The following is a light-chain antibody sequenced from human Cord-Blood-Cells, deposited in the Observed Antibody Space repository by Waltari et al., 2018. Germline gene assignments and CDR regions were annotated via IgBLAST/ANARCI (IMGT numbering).Light chain of an antibody. Sequence: EIVMTQSPATMSASPGARATLPCRASQRVSSNLAWYQQKPGQAPRLLIYGASTRATGIPARFSGSGSGTEFTLTISSLQSEDFAVYYCQQYNNWPLTFGQGTKVEIK. CDR1: QRVSSN. CDR3: QQYNNWPLT. CDR2: GAS. V-gene: IGKV3-15*01. J-gene: IGKJ1*01.